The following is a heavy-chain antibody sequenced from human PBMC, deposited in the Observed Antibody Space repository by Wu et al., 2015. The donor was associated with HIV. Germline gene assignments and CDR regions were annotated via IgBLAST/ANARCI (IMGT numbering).Heavy chain of an antibody. J-gene: IGHJ4*02. CDR2: IIPIFGTA. V-gene: IGHV1-69*12. Sequence: QVQLVQSGAEVKKPGSSVKVSCKASGGTFSSYAISWVRQAPGQGLEWMGGIIPIFGTANYAQKFQGRVTITADESTSTAYMELSSLRSEDTAVYYCASGECITGTCPFDYWGQGTLVTVSS. CDR3: ASGECITGTCPFDY. D-gene: IGHD1-20*01. CDR1: GGTFSSYA.